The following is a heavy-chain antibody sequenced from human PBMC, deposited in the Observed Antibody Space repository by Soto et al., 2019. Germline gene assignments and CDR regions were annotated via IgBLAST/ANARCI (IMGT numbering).Heavy chain of an antibody. CDR3: ARAPITMVRGVIRGAFDI. J-gene: IGHJ3*02. D-gene: IGHD3-10*01. V-gene: IGHV1-3*01. CDR1: GYTFTSYA. Sequence: QVQLVQSGAEVKKPGASVKVSCKASGYTFTSYAMHWVRQAPGQRLEWMGWINAGNGNTKYSQKFQGRVTITRDTSASTAYMELSSLRSEDTAVYYCARAPITMVRGVIRGAFDIWGQGTMVTVSS. CDR2: INAGNGNT.